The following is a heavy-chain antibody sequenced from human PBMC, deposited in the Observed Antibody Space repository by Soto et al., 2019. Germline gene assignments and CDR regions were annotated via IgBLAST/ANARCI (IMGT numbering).Heavy chain of an antibody. CDR2: IKQDGSEK. CDR1: GFTFSSYW. J-gene: IGHJ5*02. D-gene: IGHD3-10*01. CDR3: ARDRIWFGELLNNWFDP. V-gene: IGHV3-7*05. Sequence: GGSLRLSCAASGFTFSSYWMSWVRQAPGKGLEWVANIKQDGSEKYYVDSVKGRFTISRDNAKNSLYLQMNSLRAEDTAVYYCARDRIWFGELLNNWFDPWGQGTLVTVSS.